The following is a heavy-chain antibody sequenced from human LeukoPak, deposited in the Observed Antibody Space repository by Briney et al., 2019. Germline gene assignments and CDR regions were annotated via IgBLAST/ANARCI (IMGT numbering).Heavy chain of an antibody. J-gene: IGHJ3*02. V-gene: IGHV3-15*01. Sequence: GGSLRLSCAASGFTFSNAWMSWVRQAPGKGLEWVGRIKSKTDGGTTDYAAPVKGRFTISRDDSKNTLYLQMNSLKTEDTAVYHRVGYCSSTSCDHDAFDIWGQGTMVTVSS. CDR3: VGYCSSTSCDHDAFDI. CDR1: GFTFSNAW. CDR2: IKSKTDGGTT. D-gene: IGHD2-2*03.